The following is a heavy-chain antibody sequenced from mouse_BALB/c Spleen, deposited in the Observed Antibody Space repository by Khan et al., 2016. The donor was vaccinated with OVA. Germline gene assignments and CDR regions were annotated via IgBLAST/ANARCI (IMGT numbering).Heavy chain of an antibody. D-gene: IGHD1-1*02. CDR3: TRSGWAAFAY. CDR2: INPSNGGT. Sequence: QVQLQQSGAELVKPGASVRLSCKASGYTFTSYYIYWVKQRPGQGLEWIGGINPSNGGTYFNEKFESKATLTVDKSSSTAFMQVSSLTSEDSAVYYCTRSGWAAFAYWGQGTLGHCLC. CDR1: GYTFTSYY. V-gene: IGHV1S81*02. J-gene: IGHJ3*01.